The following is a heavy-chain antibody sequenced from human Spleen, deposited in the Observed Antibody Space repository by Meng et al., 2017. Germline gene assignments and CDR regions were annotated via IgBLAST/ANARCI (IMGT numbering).Heavy chain of an antibody. Sequence: SETLSLTCTVSGGSVTSSYWNWMRQSPDKGREWIGYIHHSGDTKKNPSLKSRVTMSVDTSKNQFFLWLSSVIAADTAVYYCARWGGTSVRAYDVLGQGTLVTVSS. CDR2: IHHSGDT. J-gene: IGHJ3*01. CDR3: ARWGGTSVRAYDV. CDR1: GGSVTSSY. D-gene: IGHD4-23*01. V-gene: IGHV4-59*02.